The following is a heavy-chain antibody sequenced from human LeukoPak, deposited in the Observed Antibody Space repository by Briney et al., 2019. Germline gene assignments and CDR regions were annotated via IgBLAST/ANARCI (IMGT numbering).Heavy chain of an antibody. CDR3: AKDSDYDSSGYYSLDY. CDR1: GFVFKNYW. J-gene: IGHJ4*02. D-gene: IGHD3-22*01. Sequence: GGSLRLSCAASGFVFKNYWMSWVRQAPGKGLEWLANINYDGSQTYYVDSVKGRFTISRDNSKNTLYLQMNSLRAEDTAVYYCAKDSDYDSSGYYSLDYWGQGTLVTVSS. CDR2: INYDGSQT. V-gene: IGHV3-7*01.